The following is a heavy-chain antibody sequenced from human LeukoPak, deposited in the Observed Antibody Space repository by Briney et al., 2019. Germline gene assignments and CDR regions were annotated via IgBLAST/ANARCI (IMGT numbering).Heavy chain of an antibody. V-gene: IGHV3-74*01. D-gene: IGHD4-4*01. CDR2: IDPDGSST. Sequence: GGSLRLSCEASGFTFSQYWMHWVRQAPGKGLVWVSRIDPDGSSTNYADSVKGRFTISRDNAKNTLYLQLNSLRAEDTAVYYCAREDYSNYAPYFEYWGQGTLVTVSS. CDR3: AREDYSNYAPYFEY. J-gene: IGHJ4*02. CDR1: GFTFSQYW.